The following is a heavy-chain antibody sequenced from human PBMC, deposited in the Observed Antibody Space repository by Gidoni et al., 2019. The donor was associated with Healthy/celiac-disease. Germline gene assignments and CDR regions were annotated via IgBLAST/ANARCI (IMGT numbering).Heavy chain of an antibody. V-gene: IGHV4-34*01. J-gene: IGHJ6*02. CDR2: INHSGST. CDR1: GGSFSGYY. CDR3: ARAPVAGWSYYGMDV. D-gene: IGHD6-19*01. Sequence: QVQLQQWGAGLLKPSETLSLTCAVYGGSFSGYYWSWIRQPPGKGLEWIGEINHSGSTNYNPSLKSRVTISVDTSKNQFSLKLSSVTAADTAVYYCARAPVAGWSYYGMDVWGQGTTVTVSS.